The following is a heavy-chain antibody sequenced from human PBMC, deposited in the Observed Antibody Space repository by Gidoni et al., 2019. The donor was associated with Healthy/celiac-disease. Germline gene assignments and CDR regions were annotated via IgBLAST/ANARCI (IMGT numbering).Heavy chain of an antibody. Sequence: EVQLLESGGGLVQPGGSLRLSCAASGFTFSSYPMSWVRQAPGKGLEWVSAISGSGGSTYYADSVKGRFTISRDNSKNTLYLQMNSLRAEDTAVYYCAKDLLRDSSGYPEYNWFDPWGQGTLVTVSS. J-gene: IGHJ5*02. V-gene: IGHV3-23*01. CDR2: ISGSGGST. D-gene: IGHD3-22*01. CDR3: AKDLLRDSSGYPEYNWFDP. CDR1: GFTFSSYP.